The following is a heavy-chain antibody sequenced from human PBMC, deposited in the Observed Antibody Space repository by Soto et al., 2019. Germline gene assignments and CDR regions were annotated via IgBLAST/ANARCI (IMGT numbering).Heavy chain of an antibody. J-gene: IGHJ4*02. CDR1: GYTFTDYD. CDR2: MTPKSGYT. D-gene: IGHD1-20*01. Sequence: QVQLMQSGAEVRKPGASVKVSCKASGYTFTDYDINWVRQATGQGLEWLGWMTPKSGYTGYAQKFQGRVTLTRDTARGTAYMELSSLTSEDTAWYYCTRNLYNTGDFDHWGQGTLVTVSS. CDR3: TRNLYNTGDFDH. V-gene: IGHV1-8*02.